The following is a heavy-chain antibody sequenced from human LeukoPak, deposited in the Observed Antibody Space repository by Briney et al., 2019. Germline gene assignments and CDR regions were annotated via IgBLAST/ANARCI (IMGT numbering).Heavy chain of an antibody. CDR1: GFPFSSYG. Sequence: GGSLRLSCAASGFPFSSYGMHWVRQAPGKGLEWVARLVYDARSDYANSVKGRFSISRDDSKNTLLLDMSNLRVEDTALYYCARDLSAAFDFWGQGVLVTVSS. V-gene: IGHV3-33*01. D-gene: IGHD6-19*01. CDR3: ARDLSAAFDF. CDR2: LVYDARS. J-gene: IGHJ4*02.